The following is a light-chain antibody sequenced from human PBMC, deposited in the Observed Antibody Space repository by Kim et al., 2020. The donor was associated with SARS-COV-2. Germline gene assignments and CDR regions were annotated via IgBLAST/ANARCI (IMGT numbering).Light chain of an antibody. CDR1: NSDVGDYNL. J-gene: IGLJ2*01. CDR3: SSFTTSSTYVV. V-gene: IGLV2-14*04. CDR2: DVT. Sequence: QSITISCTGTNSDVGDYNLVSWYQQHPGKAPKLIIYDVTKRPSGVSNRFSGSKSGNTASLTLSGLQAEDEADYSCSSFTTSSTYVVFGGGTQLTVL.